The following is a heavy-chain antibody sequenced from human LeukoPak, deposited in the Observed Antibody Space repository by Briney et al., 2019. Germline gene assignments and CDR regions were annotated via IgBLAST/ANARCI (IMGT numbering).Heavy chain of an antibody. CDR2: IYHSGST. J-gene: IGHJ5*02. D-gene: IGHD2-15*01. CDR1: GGSISSGGYS. Sequence: SQTLSLTCAVSGGSISSGGYSWSWIRQPPGKGLEWIGYIYHSGSTYYNPSLKSRVTISVDRSKNQFSLKLSSVTAADTAVYYCARSAGYCSGGSCYGGLFNWFDPWGQGTLVTVSS. CDR3: ARSAGYCSGGSCYGGLFNWFDP. V-gene: IGHV4-30-2*01.